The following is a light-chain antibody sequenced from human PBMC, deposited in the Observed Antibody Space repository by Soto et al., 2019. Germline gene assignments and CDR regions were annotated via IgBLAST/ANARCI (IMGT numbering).Light chain of an antibody. Sequence: EIVLTQSPATLSLSPGERATLSCRASQGVSSYLAWYQQKPGQAPRLLIYDASNRATGIPARFSGSGPGTDFTLTISSLEPEDFAVYYCQQRSNWPITFGQGTRLAIK. V-gene: IGKV3D-11*01. CDR1: QGVSSY. CDR3: QQRSNWPIT. CDR2: DAS. J-gene: IGKJ5*01.